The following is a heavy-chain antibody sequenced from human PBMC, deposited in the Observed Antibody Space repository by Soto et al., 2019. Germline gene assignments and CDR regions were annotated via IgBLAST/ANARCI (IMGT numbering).Heavy chain of an antibody. CDR1: GGSTNSRSDY. D-gene: IGHD3-3*02. Sequence: SETLSLTCTVSGGSTNSRSDYWGWVRQPPGKGLEWIGSIFYLGSSYYNPSLKSRVTMSVDTSKNQFSLRLRSVTAADTALYFCARHSLALRKNNWFDPWGQGIMVTVSS. CDR3: ARHSLALRKNNWFDP. J-gene: IGHJ5*02. CDR2: IFYLGSS. V-gene: IGHV4-39*01.